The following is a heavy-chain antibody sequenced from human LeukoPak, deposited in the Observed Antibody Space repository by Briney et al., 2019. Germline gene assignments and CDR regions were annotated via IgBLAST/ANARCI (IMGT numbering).Heavy chain of an antibody. CDR2: IYYSGST. CDR1: GGSISSYY. CDR3: ARQNFVVVTAIRIFDY. D-gene: IGHD2-21*02. V-gene: IGHV4-59*08. J-gene: IGHJ4*02. Sequence: SETLSLTCTVSGGSISSYYWSWIRQPPGKGLEWIGYIYYSGSTNYNPSLKSRVTISVDTSKNQFSLKLSSVTAADTAVYYCARQNFVVVTAIRIFDYWGQGTLVTVSS.